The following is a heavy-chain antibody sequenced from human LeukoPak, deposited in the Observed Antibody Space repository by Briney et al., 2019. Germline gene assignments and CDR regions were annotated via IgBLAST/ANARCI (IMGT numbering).Heavy chain of an antibody. CDR3: ARSPADGDCGSAFDS. CDR2: INPNSGGT. CDR1: GYTFTGYY. J-gene: IGHJ3*02. Sequence: ASVNLSFSASGYTFTGYYIRWVRQAPGQGLEWMGWINPNSGGTNYAQKFQGRVTMTRDTSISTAYLELSRLRSDDTAVYYCARSPADGDCGSAFDSCGEARMVTVSS. D-gene: IGHD4-17*01. V-gene: IGHV1-2*02.